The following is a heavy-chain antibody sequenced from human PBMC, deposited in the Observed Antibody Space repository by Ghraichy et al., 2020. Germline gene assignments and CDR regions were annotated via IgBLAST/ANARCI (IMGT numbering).Heavy chain of an antibody. Sequence: GGSLRLSCAASGFTFSNAWMSWVRQAPGKGLEWVGRIKSKTDGGTTDYAPPVKGRFTISRDDSKNTLYLQMNSLKTEDTAVYYCTAVYDSSGYYYYGMDVWGQGTTVTVSS. D-gene: IGHD3-22*01. J-gene: IGHJ6*02. CDR3: TAVYDSSGYYYYGMDV. V-gene: IGHV3-15*01. CDR1: GFTFSNAW. CDR2: IKSKTDGGTT.